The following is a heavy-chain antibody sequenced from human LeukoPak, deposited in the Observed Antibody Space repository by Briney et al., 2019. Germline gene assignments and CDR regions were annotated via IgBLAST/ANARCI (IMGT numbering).Heavy chain of an antibody. V-gene: IGHV3-33*01. CDR3: ARDSCITMIVVSDY. CDR2: IWYDGSNK. Sequence: GGSLRLSCAPSGFTFSSYGMHWFRQPPARGLEGVAVIWYDGSNKYYAHSVKDRFTISRDNAKNTLYLQMNSLRAEDTAVYYCARDSCITMIVVSDYWGMGTLVTVSS. J-gene: IGHJ4*02. D-gene: IGHD3-22*01. CDR1: GFTFSSYG.